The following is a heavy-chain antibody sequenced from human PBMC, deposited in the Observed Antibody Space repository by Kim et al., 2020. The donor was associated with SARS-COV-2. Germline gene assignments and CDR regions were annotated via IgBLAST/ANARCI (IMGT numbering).Heavy chain of an antibody. D-gene: IGHD2-2*02. CDR2: INVGNGNT. V-gene: IGHV1-3*01. CDR3: ARDHCSTISCYSLYWYFDL. J-gene: IGHJ2*01. CDR1: GYTFTSYA. Sequence: ASVKVSCKASGYTFTSYAMHWVRQAPGQRLEWMGWINVGNGNTKYSQKFQGRVTITRDTSASTAYMELSSLRSEDTAVYYCARDHCSTISCYSLYWYFDLWGRGTLVTVSS.